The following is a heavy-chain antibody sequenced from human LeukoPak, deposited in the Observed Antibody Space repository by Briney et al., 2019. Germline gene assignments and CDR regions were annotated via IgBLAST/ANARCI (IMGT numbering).Heavy chain of an antibody. V-gene: IGHV3-30*04. CDR1: GFTFSSYA. Sequence: GGSLRLSCAASGFTFSSYAMHWVRQAPAKGLEWVAVISYDGSNKYYAGSVKGRFTISRDNSKNTLYLQMNSLRAEDTAVYYCAIDGLTLWFGELLCRGWFDPWGQGTLVTVSS. J-gene: IGHJ5*02. CDR2: ISYDGSNK. CDR3: AIDGLTLWFGELLCRGWFDP. D-gene: IGHD3-10*01.